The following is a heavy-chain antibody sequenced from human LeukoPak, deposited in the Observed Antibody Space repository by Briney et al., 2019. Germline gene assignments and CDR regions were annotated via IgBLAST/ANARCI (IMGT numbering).Heavy chain of an antibody. CDR2: IIPIFGTA. CDR3: SRAYSGYDFFDY. V-gene: IGHV1-69*13. CDR1: GGSLCRYA. J-gene: IGHJ4*02. Sequence: ASVKVSCKASGGSLCRYAISWVRQAPGQGLEWMGGIIPIFGTANYAQKFQGRVTITADESTSTAYMEGSRFRSDGTDLYYWSRAYSGYDFFDYWGQGILVTVSS. D-gene: IGHD5-12*01.